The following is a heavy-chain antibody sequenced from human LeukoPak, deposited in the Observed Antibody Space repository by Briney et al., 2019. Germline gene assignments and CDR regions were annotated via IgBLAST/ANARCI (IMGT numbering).Heavy chain of an antibody. J-gene: IGHJ4*02. D-gene: IGHD3-3*01. Sequence: PSETLSLTCTVSGVSISNYYWGWIRQPPGKGLEWIGSIYYSGSTYYNPSLKSRVTISVDTSKNQFSLKLSSVTAADTAVYYCARQLKETRYDFWSGYQGGLFDYWGQGTLVTVSS. CDR1: GVSISNYY. V-gene: IGHV4-39*01. CDR2: IYYSGST. CDR3: ARQLKETRYDFWSGYQGGLFDY.